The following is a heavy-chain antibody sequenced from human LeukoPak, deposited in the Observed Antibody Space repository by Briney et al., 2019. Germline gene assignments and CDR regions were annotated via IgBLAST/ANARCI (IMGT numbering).Heavy chain of an antibody. D-gene: IGHD3-22*01. CDR2: IYTGDSDT. J-gene: IGHJ3*02. Sequence: GESLKISCKGSGYSFTSYWIGWVRQMPAKGLEWMGIIYTGDSDTRNSPSFQGQVTTPANTSISTSYLQWSSLKARDTALNYCAVDGSGDDFDIWGQGTMVTVSS. V-gene: IGHV5-51*01. CDR1: GYSFTSYW. CDR3: AVDGSGDDFDI.